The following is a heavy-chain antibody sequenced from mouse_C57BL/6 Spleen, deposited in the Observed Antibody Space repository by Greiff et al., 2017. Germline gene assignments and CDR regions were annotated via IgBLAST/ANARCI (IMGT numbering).Heavy chain of an antibody. CDR1: GFNIKNTY. V-gene: IGHV14-3*01. D-gene: IGHD1-1*01. CDR2: IDPANGNT. Sequence: EVQLQQSVAELVRPGASVKLSCTASGFNIKNTYMHWVKQRPERGLEWIGRIDPANGNTKYAPKFQGKATITADTSYNTAYLQLSSLTSEDAAIYYCARAKYYSNRGDFEGWGTGTTVTVSS. J-gene: IGHJ1*03. CDR3: ARAKYYSNRGDFEG.